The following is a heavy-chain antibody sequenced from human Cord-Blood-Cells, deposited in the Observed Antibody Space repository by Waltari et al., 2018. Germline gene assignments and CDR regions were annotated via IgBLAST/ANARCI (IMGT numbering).Heavy chain of an antibody. J-gene: IGHJ4*02. CDR2: IYYSGST. Sequence: QLQLQESGPGLVKPSETLSLTCTVSGGSISSSSYYWGWIRQPPGKGLEWIGSIYYSGSTYYSPSLKSRVTISVDTSKNQFSLKLSSVTAADTAVYYCARGPPYDSSGYYYFDYWGQGTLVTVSS. CDR3: ARGPPYDSSGYYYFDY. V-gene: IGHV4-39*07. D-gene: IGHD3-22*01. CDR1: GGSISSSSYY.